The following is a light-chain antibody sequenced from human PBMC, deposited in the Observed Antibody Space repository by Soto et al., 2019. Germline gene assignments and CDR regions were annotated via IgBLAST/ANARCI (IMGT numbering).Light chain of an antibody. V-gene: IGLV2-23*01. Sequence: QSALTQPASVSGSPGQSITISCTGTSSDVGSYNLVSWYQQHPGKAPKLMIYEGGKRPSGVSNRFSGSKSGNTASLTISGLQAEDEADYYCCSYAGNSLYVFGTGTKVTVL. J-gene: IGLJ1*01. CDR3: CSYAGNSLYV. CDR1: SSDVGSYNL. CDR2: EGG.